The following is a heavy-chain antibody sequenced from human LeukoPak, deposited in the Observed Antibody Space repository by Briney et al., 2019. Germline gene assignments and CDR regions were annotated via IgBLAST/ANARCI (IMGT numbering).Heavy chain of an antibody. Sequence: PGGSLRLSCVASGFNSGGYWMNWVRQAPGKGLEWVANIKQDGSEKFYVDSVRGRFTISRDNAKNSLYLQMDSLSAEDTALYYCAGGGGYLIEKWGQGTPVTVSS. CDR1: GFNSGGYW. CDR3: AGGGGYLIEK. D-gene: IGHD2-15*01. V-gene: IGHV3-7*03. J-gene: IGHJ4*02. CDR2: IKQDGSEK.